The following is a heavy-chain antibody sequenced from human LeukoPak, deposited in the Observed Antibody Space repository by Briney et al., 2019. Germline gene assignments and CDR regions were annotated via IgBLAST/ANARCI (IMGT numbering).Heavy chain of an antibody. CDR1: GFTFSSYA. Sequence: GGSLRLSCAASGFTFSSYAMSWVRQAPGKGLEWVSAISGSGGSTYYADSVKGRFTISRDNSKNTLYLQMNSLRAEDTAVYYCASSSVVAATYYHYYGMDVWGQGTTVTVSS. CDR3: ASSSVVAATYYHYYGMDV. CDR2: ISGSGGST. J-gene: IGHJ6*02. V-gene: IGHV3-23*01. D-gene: IGHD2-15*01.